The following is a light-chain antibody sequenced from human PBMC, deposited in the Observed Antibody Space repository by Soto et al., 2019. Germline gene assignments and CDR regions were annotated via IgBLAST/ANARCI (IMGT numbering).Light chain of an antibody. Sequence: EIVLTQSPATLYLSPGERATLSCRASQSVSSYLAWYQQKPGQAPRLLIYAASNRATGIPDRFSGSGSGTDFTLTISSLEPEDFAVYYCQQRGKWPLTFGGGTKVEIK. CDR2: AAS. CDR1: QSVSSY. V-gene: IGKV3-11*01. J-gene: IGKJ4*01. CDR3: QQRGKWPLT.